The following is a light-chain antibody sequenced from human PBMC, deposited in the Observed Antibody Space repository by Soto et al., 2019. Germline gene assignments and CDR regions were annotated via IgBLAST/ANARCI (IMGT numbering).Light chain of an antibody. CDR1: QTISSW. V-gene: IGKV1-5*03. J-gene: IGKJ1*01. Sequence: DIQMTQSPSTLSGSVGDSVTIXXRASQTISSWLAWYQQKPGKAPKIXIYKASTLKSGVPSRFSGSGAGTEFTLTISSLQPDDFATYYCQHYKSYSEAFGQGTKVDI. CDR3: QHYKSYSEA. CDR2: KAS.